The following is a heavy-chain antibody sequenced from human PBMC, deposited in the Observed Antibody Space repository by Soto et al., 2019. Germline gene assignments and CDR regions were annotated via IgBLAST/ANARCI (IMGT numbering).Heavy chain of an antibody. CDR2: IIPSFGTA. J-gene: IGHJ5*02. CDR3: ARELGYCSSASCYTLFAYNWFDP. V-gene: IGHV1-69*06. D-gene: IGHD2-2*02. Sequence: GDAGKVSYKASGRTFRSYAITWVRQAPGQGLEWMGGIIPSFGTANYAQKFQGRVTITADKSTNTAYMEMSSLRPEDTAVYYCARELGYCSSASCYTLFAYNWFDPWGQGTLVTVSS. CDR1: GRTFRSYA.